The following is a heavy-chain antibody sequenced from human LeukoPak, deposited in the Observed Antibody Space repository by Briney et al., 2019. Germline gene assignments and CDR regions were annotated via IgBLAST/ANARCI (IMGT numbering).Heavy chain of an antibody. CDR2: ISAYNGNT. D-gene: IGHD5-18*01. Sequence: GASVKVSCKASGYTFTSYGISWVRQAPGQGLEWMGWISAYNGNTNYAQKLQGRVTMTTDTSTSTAYMELRSLRSDDTAVCYCARDLTPSVDTAMVWNWFDPWGQGTLVTVSS. J-gene: IGHJ5*02. V-gene: IGHV1-18*01. CDR3: ARDLTPSVDTAMVWNWFDP. CDR1: GYTFTSYG.